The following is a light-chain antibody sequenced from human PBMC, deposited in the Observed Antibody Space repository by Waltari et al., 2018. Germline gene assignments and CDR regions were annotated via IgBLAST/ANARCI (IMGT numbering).Light chain of an antibody. CDR3: QNYHTPPFT. CDR2: AAS. J-gene: IGKJ3*01. V-gene: IGKV1-27*01. Sequence: DIQMTQSPPSLSASVGDRVTITCRASQGISNFLAWFQQKPGKVPQLLLYAASTFHSGVPSRFSGGGSGTEFTLTISGLQVDDVATYYRQNYHTPPFTFGPGTKVEIK. CDR1: QGISNF.